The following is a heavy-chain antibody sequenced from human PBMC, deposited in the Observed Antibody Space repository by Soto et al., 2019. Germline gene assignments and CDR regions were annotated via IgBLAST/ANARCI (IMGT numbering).Heavy chain of an antibody. CDR3: VRHVPAPWYHYGMDV. J-gene: IGHJ6*02. D-gene: IGHD2-2*01. Sequence: QVQLVQSGAELKKPGSSVKVSCKASGGTFSSYAISWVRQAPGQGLEWMGGIIPIFGTANYAQKFQGRVAITADESTSPACMEPRSLLSEDTAAYYCVRHVPAPWYHYGMDVCGQANTLTVSS. V-gene: IGHV1-69*12. CDR2: IIPIFGTA. CDR1: GGTFSSYA.